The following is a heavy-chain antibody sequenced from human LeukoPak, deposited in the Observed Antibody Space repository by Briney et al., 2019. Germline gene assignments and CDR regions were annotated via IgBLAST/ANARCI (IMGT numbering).Heavy chain of an antibody. J-gene: IGHJ6*03. CDR2: ICYSRIT. CDR3: ARQVGRGTQVYYMDV. CDR1: SVSISGGGSC. Sequence: SSQTLSLTCGVSSVSISGGGSCWNWIRQPPGKGLEWIGSICYSRITYYNSSLKSRVTISIDTSTNQFSLHLSSVTAADTAVYYCARQVGRGTQVYYMDVWGKGTTVTVSS. V-gene: IGHV4-30-4*07. D-gene: IGHD3-16*01.